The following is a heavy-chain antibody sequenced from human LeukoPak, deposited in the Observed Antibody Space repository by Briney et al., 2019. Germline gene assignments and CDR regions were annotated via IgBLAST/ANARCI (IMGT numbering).Heavy chain of an antibody. CDR1: GFTFSSYG. D-gene: IGHD2-8*01. CDR3: VRDSYYAFDI. Sequence: GSLRLSCAASGFTFSSYGMHWVRQAPGKGLEWVAVVWYDGSNKYYADSVKGRFTISRDNSKNTLYLQMNSLRAEDTAIYYCVRDSYYAFDIWGQGTVVAVSS. J-gene: IGHJ3*02. V-gene: IGHV3-33*01. CDR2: VWYDGSNK.